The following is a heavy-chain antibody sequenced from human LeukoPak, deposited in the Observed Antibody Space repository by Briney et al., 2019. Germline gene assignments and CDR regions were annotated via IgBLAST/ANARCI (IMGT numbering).Heavy chain of an antibody. V-gene: IGHV3-53*01. CDR2: IYSGGST. CDR3: ARSYDSGYDY. Sequence: GGSLRLSCAASGFTFSSYAMSWVRQAPGKGLEWVSVIYSGGSTYYADSVKGRFTISRDNSKNTLYLQMNSLRAEDTAVYYCARSYDSGYDYWGQGTLVTVSS. D-gene: IGHD5-12*01. J-gene: IGHJ4*02. CDR1: GFTFSSYA.